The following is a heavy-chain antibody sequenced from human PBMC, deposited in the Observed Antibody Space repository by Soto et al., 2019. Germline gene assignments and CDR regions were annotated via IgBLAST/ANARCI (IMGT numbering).Heavy chain of an antibody. D-gene: IGHD3-9*01. CDR2: IKQDGSEK. J-gene: IGHJ5*02. CDR3: ARAPNFDWLPRFDP. Sequence: EVQLVESGGGLVQPGGSLRLSCAASGFTFSSYWMSWVRQAPGKGLEWVANIKQDGSEKYYVDSVKGRFTISRDNAKNSLYLQMNSLRAEDTAVYYCARAPNFDWLPRFDPWGQGTLVTVSS. CDR1: GFTFSSYW. V-gene: IGHV3-7*05.